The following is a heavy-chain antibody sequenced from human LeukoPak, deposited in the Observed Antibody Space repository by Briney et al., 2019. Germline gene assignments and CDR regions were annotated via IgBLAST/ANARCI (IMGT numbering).Heavy chain of an antibody. CDR3: ATRFPMVVAAIARNNWSDP. CDR1: GYTLTELS. V-gene: IGHV1-24*01. D-gene: IGHD2-15*01. CDR2: FDPEDGET. J-gene: IGHJ5*02. Sequence: SVKVSCKVSGYTLTELSMHWVRQAPGKGLEWMGGFDPEDGETIYAQKFQGRVTMTEDTSTDTAYMELSSLRSEDTAVYYCATRFPMVVAAIARNNWSDPWGQGTLVTVSS.